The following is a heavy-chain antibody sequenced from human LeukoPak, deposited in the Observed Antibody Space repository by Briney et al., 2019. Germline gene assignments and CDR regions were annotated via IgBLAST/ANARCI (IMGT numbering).Heavy chain of an antibody. J-gene: IGHJ5*02. Sequence: SETLSLTCAVYGGPFSGYYWSWIRQPPGKGLEWIGEINHSGSTNYNPSLKSRVTISVDTSKNQFSLKPSSVTAADTAVYYCARQGYYYGSGSYPANWFDPWGQGTLVTVSS. D-gene: IGHD3-10*01. V-gene: IGHV4-34*01. CDR3: ARQGYYYGSGSYPANWFDP. CDR2: INHSGST. CDR1: GGPFSGYY.